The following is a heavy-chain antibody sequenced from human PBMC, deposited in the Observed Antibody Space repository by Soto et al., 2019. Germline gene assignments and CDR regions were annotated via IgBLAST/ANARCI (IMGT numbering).Heavy chain of an antibody. CDR1: GGSISSGGYY. CDR3: ARDGLGSYSSSWYWFDP. J-gene: IGHJ5*02. V-gene: IGHV4-31*03. Sequence: QVQLQESGPGLVKPSQTLSLTCTVSGGSISSGGYYWSWIRQHPGKGLEWIGYIYHSGRTYYTPSLKSRVTMSVDTSKNQCSLKLSSVTAADTAVYYCARDGLGSYSSSWYWFDPWGQGTLVTVSS. CDR2: IYHSGRT. D-gene: IGHD6-13*01.